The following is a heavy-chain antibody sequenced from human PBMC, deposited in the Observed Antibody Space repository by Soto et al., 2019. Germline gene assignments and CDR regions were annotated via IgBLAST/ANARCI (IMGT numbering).Heavy chain of an antibody. CDR1: GYSISSGYY. Sequence: PSETLSLTCAVSGYSISSGYYWGCLRQPPGKGLEWIGSIYHGGSTYYNPSLNSRVTLSTDMTTNHVSLILNSVTAADTAVYYCAGVGAWVPYYYVRIPFTVVGWFDPWGQGTLVTVSS. J-gene: IGHJ5*02. CDR2: IYHGGST. D-gene: IGHD3-10*02. CDR3: AGVGAWVPYYYVRIPFTVVGWFDP. V-gene: IGHV4-38-2*01.